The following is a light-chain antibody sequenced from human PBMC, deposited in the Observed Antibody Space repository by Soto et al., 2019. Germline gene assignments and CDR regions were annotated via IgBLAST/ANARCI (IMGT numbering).Light chain of an antibody. V-gene: IGKV1-5*01. Sequence: DIQMTQSPPTLSASVGDRVTITCRASQSIRHYLAWYQQMPGKAPKLLLYGASTLQSGVPSRFSGSGSGTEFTLTISSLQPDDFGTYFCQHHNSYSQTFCQGTKVEIK. J-gene: IGKJ1*01. CDR2: GAS. CDR3: QHHNSYSQT. CDR1: QSIRHY.